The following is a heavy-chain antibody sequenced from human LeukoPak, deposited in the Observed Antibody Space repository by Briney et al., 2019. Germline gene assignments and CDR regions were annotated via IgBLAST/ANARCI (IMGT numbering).Heavy chain of an antibody. CDR1: GGSISSYY. CDR3: ARAELIRGYSYGHFDY. CDR2: IYTSGST. D-gene: IGHD5-18*01. Sequence: SETLSLTCTVSGGSISSYYWSWIRQPAGKGLEWIGRIYTSGSTNCNPSLKSRVTMSVDTSKDQFSLKLSSVTAADTAVYYCARAELIRGYSYGHFDYWGQGTLVTVSS. J-gene: IGHJ4*02. V-gene: IGHV4-4*07.